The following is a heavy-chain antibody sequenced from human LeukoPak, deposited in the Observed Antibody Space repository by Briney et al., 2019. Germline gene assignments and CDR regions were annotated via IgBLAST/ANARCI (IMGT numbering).Heavy chain of an antibody. D-gene: IGHD3-22*01. CDR2: INTNTGNP. J-gene: IGHJ4*02. CDR3: ARAPPKGPIVVANDY. V-gene: IGHV7-4-1*02. Sequence: ASVKVSCKGSGYTFTSYAMNWVRQAPGQGLEWMGWINTNTGNPTYAQGFTGRFVFSLDTSVSTAYLQISSLKAEDTAVYYCARAPPKGPIVVANDYWGQGTLVTVSS. CDR1: GYTFTSYA.